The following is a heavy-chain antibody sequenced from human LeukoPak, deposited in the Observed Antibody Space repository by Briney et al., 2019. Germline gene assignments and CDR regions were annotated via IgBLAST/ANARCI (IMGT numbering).Heavy chain of an antibody. D-gene: IGHD4-11*01. CDR1: GFTISSYTFGSYT. J-gene: IGHJ4*02. Sequence: GGSLRLSCAASGFTISSYTFGSYTMNWVRQAPGKGLEWLASIDSTSRYIYYTDSVKGRFTISKDNANSSLHLQMNSLRVEDTAVYYCARDLDCSKGFDYWGQGTLVTVSS. CDR2: IDSTSRYI. V-gene: IGHV3-21*01. CDR3: ARDLDCSKGFDY.